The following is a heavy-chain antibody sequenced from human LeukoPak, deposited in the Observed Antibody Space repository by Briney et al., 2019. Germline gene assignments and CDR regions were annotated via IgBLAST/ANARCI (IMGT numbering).Heavy chain of an antibody. CDR2: ISGSGGST. D-gene: IGHD3-3*01. Sequence: GGSLRLSCAASGFTFSSYAMSWVRQAPGKGLEWVSAISGSGGSTYYADSVKGRFTISRENSKNTLYLQMNSLRAEDTAVYYCAKDLLTYYDFWSGYNGDYWGQGTLVTVSS. V-gene: IGHV3-23*01. CDR3: AKDLLTYYDFWSGYNGDY. CDR1: GFTFSSYA. J-gene: IGHJ4*02.